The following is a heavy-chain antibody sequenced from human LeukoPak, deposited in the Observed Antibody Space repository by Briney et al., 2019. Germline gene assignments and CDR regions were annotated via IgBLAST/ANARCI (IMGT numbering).Heavy chain of an antibody. J-gene: IGHJ4*02. CDR2: ISHDGMNA. CDR1: GLHFSGTA. Sequence: GGSLRLSCAASGLHFSGTAMSWVRQAPGKGLEWVSAISHDGMNAYYADSVKGRFTISRDNSKNTLYLQMNSLRAEDTAVYYCAKDVGATEDYWGQGTLVTVSS. V-gene: IGHV3-23*01. D-gene: IGHD1-26*01. CDR3: AKDVGATEDY.